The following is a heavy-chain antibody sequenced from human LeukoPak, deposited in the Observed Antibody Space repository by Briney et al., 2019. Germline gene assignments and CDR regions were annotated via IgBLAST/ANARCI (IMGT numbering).Heavy chain of an antibody. J-gene: IGHJ4*02. Sequence: PGRSLRLSCAASGFTFSSYGMHWVRQAPGKGLEWVAVISYDGSNKYYADSVKGRFAISRDNSKNTLYLQMNSLRAEDTAVYYCAREQGTYYYDTSGSLTYWGQGTLVTVSS. CDR3: AREQGTYYYDTSGSLTY. CDR2: ISYDGSNK. D-gene: IGHD3-22*01. CDR1: GFTFSSYG. V-gene: IGHV3-30*03.